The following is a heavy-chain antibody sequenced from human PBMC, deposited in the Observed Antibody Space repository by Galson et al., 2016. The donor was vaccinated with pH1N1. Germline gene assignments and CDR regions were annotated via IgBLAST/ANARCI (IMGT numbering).Heavy chain of an antibody. CDR2: ITTKAYGGTT. Sequence: SLRLSCAASGFMFGDYALNWVRQAPGKGLEWIGFITTKAYGGTTHYAPSVKGRFTISRDDSKSTTYLQINSLKSEDSAVYYCTRGSIRITLKHVVISDNFAVWGLGTVVTVPS. D-gene: IGHD3-22*01. CDR1: GFMFGDYA. CDR3: TRGSIRITLKHVVISDNFAV. V-gene: IGHV3-49*04. J-gene: IGHJ3*01.